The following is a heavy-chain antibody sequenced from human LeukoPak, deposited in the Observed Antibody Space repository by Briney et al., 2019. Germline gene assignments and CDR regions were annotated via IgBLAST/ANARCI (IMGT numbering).Heavy chain of an antibody. J-gene: IGHJ4*02. D-gene: IGHD1-26*01. CDR1: EYSFATYW. CDR3: ARPLQGIVGATGFDY. CDR2: IYPSDSDT. Sequence: GESLKISCQGSEYSFATYWIAWLRQMPGEGLEWMGIIYPSDSDTRYSPSFQGQVTISADKSIKTAYLQWSSLKASDTAMYYCARPLQGIVGATGFDYWGQGTLVTVSS. V-gene: IGHV5-51*01.